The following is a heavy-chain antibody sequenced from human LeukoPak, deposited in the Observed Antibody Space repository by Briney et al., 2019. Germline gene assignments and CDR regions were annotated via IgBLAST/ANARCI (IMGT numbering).Heavy chain of an antibody. Sequence: PSETLSLTCTVSGASISSYYWSWIRQPPGKGLEWIGYIHYSGSTNYNPSLKSRVTISVDTSKNQFSLKLSSVTAADTAVYYCARDTGDRYFDYWGRGTLVTVSS. V-gene: IGHV4-59*01. CDR2: IHYSGST. J-gene: IGHJ4*02. CDR3: ARDTGDRYFDY. CDR1: GASISSYY. D-gene: IGHD2-21*01.